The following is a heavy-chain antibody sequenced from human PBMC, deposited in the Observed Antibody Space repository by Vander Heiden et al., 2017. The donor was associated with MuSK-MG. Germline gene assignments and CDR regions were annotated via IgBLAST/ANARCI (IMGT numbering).Heavy chain of an antibody. CDR3: ARVGAGGGTTEMGVGY. Sequence: QVQLVESGGGVVQPGRSLRLSCAASGFTFSSYAMHWVRQAPGKGLEWLSVISYDGSNKYYADSVKGRFTISRDNSKNTRYLQMNSLRAEDTAVYYCARVGAGGGTTEMGVGYWGQGTLVTVSS. CDR2: ISYDGSNK. J-gene: IGHJ4*02. D-gene: IGHD2-15*01. V-gene: IGHV3-30-3*01. CDR1: GFTFSSYA.